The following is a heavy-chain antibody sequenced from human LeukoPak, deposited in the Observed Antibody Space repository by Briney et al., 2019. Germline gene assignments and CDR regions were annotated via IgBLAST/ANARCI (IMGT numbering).Heavy chain of an antibody. V-gene: IGHV4-34*01. CDR3: ARLAALDAFDI. CDR2: INHSGST. J-gene: IGHJ3*02. CDR1: GGSFSGYY. D-gene: IGHD6-6*01. Sequence: SETLSLTCAVYGGSFSGYYWSWIRQPPGKGLEWIGEINHSGSTNYSPSLKSRVTISVDTSKNQFSLKLSSVTAADTAVYYCARLAALDAFDIWGQGTMVTVSS.